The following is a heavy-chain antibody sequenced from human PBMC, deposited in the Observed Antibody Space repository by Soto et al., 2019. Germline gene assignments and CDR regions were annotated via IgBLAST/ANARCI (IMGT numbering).Heavy chain of an antibody. V-gene: IGHV1-18*01. J-gene: IGHJ5*02. CDR1: GYTFTSYG. D-gene: IGHD1-1*01. CDR3: AREELDPDGRDWFDP. CDR2: ISAYNGNT. Sequence: PGESLKISCKASGYTFTSYGISWVRQAPGQGLEWMGWISAYNGNTNYAQKLQGRVTMTTDTSTSTAYMELRSLRSDDTAVYYCAREELDPDGRDWFDPWGQGTLVTVSS.